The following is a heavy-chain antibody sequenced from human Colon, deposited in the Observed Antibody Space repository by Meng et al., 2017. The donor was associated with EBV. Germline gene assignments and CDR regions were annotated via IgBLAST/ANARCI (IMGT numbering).Heavy chain of an antibody. D-gene: IGHD5-24*01. CDR1: GGSISSGGYN. Sequence: QLQESGPGLGKPSQTLSLPCTVSGGSISSGGYNWSWIRQHPGKGLEWIGYIYYSGSTYYNPSLKSRVTISIDTSKNQFSLKLSSVTAADTAVYYCARGPSRWLQFSFDYWGQGTLVTVSS. CDR2: IYYSGST. CDR3: ARGPSRWLQFSFDY. J-gene: IGHJ4*02. V-gene: IGHV4-31*03.